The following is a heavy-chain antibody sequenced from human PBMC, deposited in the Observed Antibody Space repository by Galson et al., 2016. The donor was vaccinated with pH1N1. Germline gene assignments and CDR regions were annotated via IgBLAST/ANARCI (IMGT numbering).Heavy chain of an antibody. Sequence: SEALSLTCAVSGDSIKIGHHWAWTPQSQGKGLEWFVSIYYTGNAYYNPSLKSRVTMSVDTSKHNFSLKVASVTAAETSVYYCARRGFTYGEDAFDLWGQGTVVTVSS. CDR3: ARRGFTYGEDAFDL. J-gene: IGHJ3*01. V-gene: IGHV4-38-2*01. CDR2: IYYTGNA. D-gene: IGHD5-18*01. CDR1: GDSIKIGHH.